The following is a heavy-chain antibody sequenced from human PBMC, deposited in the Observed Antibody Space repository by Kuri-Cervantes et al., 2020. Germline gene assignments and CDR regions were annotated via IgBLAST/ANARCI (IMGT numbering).Heavy chain of an antibody. D-gene: IGHD3-3*01. CDR3: ARAVPGLEGGFDY. V-gene: IGHV4-34*01. Sequence: GSLRLSYAVYGGSFSGYYWSWIRQPPGKGLEWIGEINHSGSTNYNPSLKSRVTISADTSKNQISLKLSSVTAADTAVYYCARAVPGLEGGFDYWGQRTLVTVSS. J-gene: IGHJ4*02. CDR2: INHSGST. CDR1: GGSFSGYY.